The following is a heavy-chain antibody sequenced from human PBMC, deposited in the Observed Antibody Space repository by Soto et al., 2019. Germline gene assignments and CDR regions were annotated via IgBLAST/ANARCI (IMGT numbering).Heavy chain of an antibody. J-gene: IGHJ6*02. CDR3: ARDRSSSYSYAMDL. CDR2: IWHDGTRK. CDR1: DFAFRLHG. V-gene: IGHV3-33*01. Sequence: QVHLVESGGGVVQPGGSLTLSCSVSDFAFRLHGIHWVRHTPGKGLKWVAMIWHDGTRKYFRDSVRGRFTISRDSAKNKVYLQMNNLRGDDSALYFCARDRSSSYSYAMDLWGQGTTVTVSS. D-gene: IGHD3-10*01.